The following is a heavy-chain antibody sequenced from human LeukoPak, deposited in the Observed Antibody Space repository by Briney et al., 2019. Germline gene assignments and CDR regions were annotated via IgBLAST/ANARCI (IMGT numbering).Heavy chain of an antibody. V-gene: IGHV4-59*08. CDR1: GGPISSYY. CDR3: ARHKSGSSWSFDY. D-gene: IGHD2-2*01. J-gene: IGHJ4*02. Sequence: PSETLSLTCTVSGGPISSYYWSWIRQPPGKGLEWIGYNYYSGSTNYNPSLKSRVTISVDTSKNQFSLKLSSVTAADTAVYYCARHKSGSSWSFDYWGQGTLVTGSS. CDR2: NYYSGST.